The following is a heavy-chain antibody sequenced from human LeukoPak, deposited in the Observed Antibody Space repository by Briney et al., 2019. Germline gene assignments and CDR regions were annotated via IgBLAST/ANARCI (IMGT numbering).Heavy chain of an antibody. V-gene: IGHV3-23*01. CDR2: IRGGGNT. CDR1: GFTVSNNG. J-gene: IGHJ4*02. Sequence: GGSLRLSCAASGFTVSNNGLSWFRQAPGKRLEWVSDIRGGGNTYYAESVKGRFTISRDNSKNTLYLQMNSLRAEDTALYYASGHGSSSYWGQGTLVAVSS. CDR3: SGHGSSSY. D-gene: IGHD6-13*01.